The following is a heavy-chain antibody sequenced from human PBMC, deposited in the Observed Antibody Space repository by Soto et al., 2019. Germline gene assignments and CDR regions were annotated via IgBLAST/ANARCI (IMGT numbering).Heavy chain of an antibody. CDR1: GGTFSSFA. J-gene: IGHJ6*02. Sequence: QVQLVQSGAEVKKPGSSVKVSCKASGGTFSSFAISWVRQAPGQGLEWMGGIIPIFGTANYAQKFQGRVTITADESTSTAYMELSSLRSEDTAVYYCARDLYVDTAMVLYYYGMDVWGQGTTVTVSS. V-gene: IGHV1-69*01. CDR3: ARDLYVDTAMVLYYYGMDV. CDR2: IIPIFGTA. D-gene: IGHD5-18*01.